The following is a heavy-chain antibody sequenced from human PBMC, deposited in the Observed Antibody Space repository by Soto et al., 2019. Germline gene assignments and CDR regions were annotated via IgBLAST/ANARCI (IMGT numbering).Heavy chain of an antibody. D-gene: IGHD1-1*01. J-gene: IGHJ6*01. V-gene: IGHV4-31*03. CDR3: ARELPQRQGRNMDV. CDR2: INHRGSL. CDR1: GGSMTSGDQY. Sequence: SETLSLTCTVTGGSMTSGDQYWTWIRHRPGEGLEWFGYINHRGSLYYNPSLKSRVSMSVDTSKTQFSLNLSSVTAADTAVYYCARELPQRQGRNMDVWGQGTTVNVYS.